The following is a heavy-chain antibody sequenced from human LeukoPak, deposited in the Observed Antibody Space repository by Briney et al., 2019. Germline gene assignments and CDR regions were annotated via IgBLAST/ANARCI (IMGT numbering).Heavy chain of an antibody. J-gene: IGHJ6*02. CDR2: INHSGST. D-gene: IGHD4-17*01. Sequence: SETLSLTCAVYGGSFSGYYWSWIRQPPGKGLEWIGEINHSGSTNYNPSLKSRVTISVDTSKNQFSLKLSSVTAADTAVYYCARGQTTVTYHPSWYYYGMDVWGQGTTVTVSS. CDR1: GGSFSGYY. CDR3: ARGQTTVTYHPSWYYYGMDV. V-gene: IGHV4-34*01.